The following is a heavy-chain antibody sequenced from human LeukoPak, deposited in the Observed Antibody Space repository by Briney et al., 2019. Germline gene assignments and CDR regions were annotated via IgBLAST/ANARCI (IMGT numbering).Heavy chain of an antibody. CDR1: GFIFSNYA. D-gene: IGHD3-3*01. Sequence: GGSLRLSCKASGFIFSNYAMSWVRQAPGKGLEWVSIITGSGGNSYHTDSVKGRFTLSRDNSKNTLFLQMNSLRAEDTAVYFCAKKSLWSGPFDYWGQGTLVTVFS. V-gene: IGHV3-23*01. J-gene: IGHJ4*02. CDR2: ITGSGGNS. CDR3: AKKSLWSGPFDY.